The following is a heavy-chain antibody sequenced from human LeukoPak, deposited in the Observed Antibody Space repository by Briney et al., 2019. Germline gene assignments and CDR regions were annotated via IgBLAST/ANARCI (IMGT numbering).Heavy chain of an antibody. CDR1: GGTFSSYA. CDR3: ARDAQPVVVAAPKE. Sequence: VASVNVSCKASGGTFSSYAISWVRQAPGQGLERMGGIIPIFDTANYAQKFQGRVTITADESTSTAYMELSSLRSEDTAVYYCARDAQPVVVAAPKEWGQGTLVTVSS. J-gene: IGHJ4*02. V-gene: IGHV1-69*13. D-gene: IGHD2-15*01. CDR2: IIPIFDTA.